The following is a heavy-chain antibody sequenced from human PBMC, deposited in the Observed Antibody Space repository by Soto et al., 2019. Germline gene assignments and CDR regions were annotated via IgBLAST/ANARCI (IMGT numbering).Heavy chain of an antibody. CDR1: GGSFSGYY. Sequence: SETLSLTCAVYGGSFSGYYWTWIRQPPGTGLELIGEINHSGSTNYNPSLKSRVTISVDTSKNQFSLKLTSVTAADTVVYYCARDKITGLFDYWGQGTLVTVSS. J-gene: IGHJ4*02. V-gene: IGHV4-34*01. D-gene: IGHD2-8*02. CDR3: ARDKITGLFDY. CDR2: INHSGST.